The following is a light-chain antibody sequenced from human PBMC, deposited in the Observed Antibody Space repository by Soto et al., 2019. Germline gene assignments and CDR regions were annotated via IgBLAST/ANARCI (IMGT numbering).Light chain of an antibody. V-gene: IGLV2-14*03. J-gene: IGLJ3*02. CDR2: DVS. CDR3: TSYTSSNSLVV. Sequence: QSVLTQPASVSESPGQSITISCTGTSSDVGAYDYVSWYQQHPGKAPKLMIYDVSNRPSGVSNRFSGSKSGNTASLTISWLQAEDEAHYYCTSYTSSNSLVVLGGGTKLPVL. CDR1: SSDVGAYDY.